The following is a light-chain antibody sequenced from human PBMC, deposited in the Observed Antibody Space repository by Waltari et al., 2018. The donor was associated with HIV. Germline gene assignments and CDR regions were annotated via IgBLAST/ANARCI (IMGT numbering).Light chain of an antibody. J-gene: IGLJ3*02. CDR1: RSIGTNF. CDR3: ASWDDTLGHWI. V-gene: IGLV1-47*01. Sequence: QPKMTQAPSASKTPGQRITMSCSGGRSIGTNFISWYQQFPGLAPRLVIYRNDQRPTGVPGRFSGSKSGTSAFLAITGLRLEDEATYICASWDDTLGHWIFGGGTKLTVL. CDR2: RND.